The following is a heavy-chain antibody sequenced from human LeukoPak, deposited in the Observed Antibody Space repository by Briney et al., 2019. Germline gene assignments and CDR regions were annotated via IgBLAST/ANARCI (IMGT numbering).Heavy chain of an antibody. D-gene: IGHD2-15*01. CDR1: GYTFTDYY. J-gene: IGHJ5*02. CDR3: ARDRVVASTPNWFDP. Sequence: ASVKVSCKASGYTFTDYYMHWVRQAPGQGLEWMGRINPNSGGTNYAQKFQGRVTMTRDTSISTAYMELSSLRSDHTAVYYCARDRVVASTPNWFDPWGQGTLVTVSS. V-gene: IGHV1-2*06. CDR2: INPNSGGT.